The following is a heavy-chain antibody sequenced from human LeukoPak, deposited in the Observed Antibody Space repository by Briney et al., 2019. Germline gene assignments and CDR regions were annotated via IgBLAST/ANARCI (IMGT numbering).Heavy chain of an antibody. CDR1: GFTFSSYG. D-gene: IGHD2/OR15-2a*01. Sequence: PGGSLRLSCAASGFTFSSYGMHWVRQAPGEGLEWVAFIRYDGSNKYYADSVKDRFTISRDNSKNTLYLQMNSLRAEDTAVYYCAKEEYQTGAFDIWGQGTLVIVSS. CDR3: AKEEYQTGAFDI. V-gene: IGHV3-30*02. CDR2: IRYDGSNK. J-gene: IGHJ4*02.